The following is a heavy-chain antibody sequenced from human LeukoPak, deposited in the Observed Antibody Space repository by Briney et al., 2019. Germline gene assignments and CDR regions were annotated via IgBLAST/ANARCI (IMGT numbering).Heavy chain of an antibody. Sequence: ASVKVSCRASGYTFTTYYIHWVRQAPGQGLEWMGMISPTGGSTTYAQKFQGRVTMTRDTSTSTLFMEVKSLRSEDTAVYYCALYSSTWYWGQGTLVTVSS. V-gene: IGHV1-46*01. D-gene: IGHD6-13*01. CDR1: GYTFTTYY. CDR3: ALYSSTWY. CDR2: ISPTGGST. J-gene: IGHJ4*02.